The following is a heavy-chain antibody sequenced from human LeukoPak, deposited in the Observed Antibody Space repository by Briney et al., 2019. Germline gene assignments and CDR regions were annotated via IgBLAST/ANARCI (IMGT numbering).Heavy chain of an antibody. V-gene: IGHV3-23*01. CDR1: GFTFSSHG. J-gene: IGHJ4*02. CDR3: AKDDAWPQYGD. Sequence: QAGGSLRLSCAASGFTFSSHGMNWVRQAPGKGLEWVSGISPNGVITYYADSVKGRFTISRDNSKGTVSLQMNSLRPEDTAVYYCAKDDAWPQYGDWGRGTLVTVSS. CDR2: ISPNGVIT. D-gene: IGHD5-24*01.